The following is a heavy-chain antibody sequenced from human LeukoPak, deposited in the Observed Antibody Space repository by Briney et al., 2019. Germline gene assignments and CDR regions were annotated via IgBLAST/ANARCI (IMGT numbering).Heavy chain of an antibody. CDR1: GFTFTMFS. Sequence: GGSLRLSCAASGFTFTMFSMNWLRQAPGKGLEWIAFIRGRSDTTYYADSVQGRFTISRDNAEDSVYLQMNSLRVEDTAVYYCARTYDFGIGPPGDAFDNWGQGTLVTVSS. CDR3: ARTYDFGIGPPGDAFDN. CDR2: IRGRSDTT. D-gene: IGHD3-3*01. V-gene: IGHV3-48*01. J-gene: IGHJ3*02.